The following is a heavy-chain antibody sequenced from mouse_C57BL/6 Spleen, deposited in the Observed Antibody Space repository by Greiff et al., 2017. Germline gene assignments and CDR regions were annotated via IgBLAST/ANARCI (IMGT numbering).Heavy chain of an antibody. Sequence: VQLQQSGPELVKPGASVKMSCKASGYTFTDYNMHWVKQSHGKSLEWIGYINPNNGGTSYNQKFKGKATLTVNKSSSTAYVELRSLTSEDSAVYYCARSKDGYYVSFDYWGPGATLSVSS. CDR2: INPNNGGT. J-gene: IGHJ2*01. CDR1: GYTFTDYN. CDR3: ARSKDGYYVSFDY. D-gene: IGHD2-3*01. V-gene: IGHV1-22*01.